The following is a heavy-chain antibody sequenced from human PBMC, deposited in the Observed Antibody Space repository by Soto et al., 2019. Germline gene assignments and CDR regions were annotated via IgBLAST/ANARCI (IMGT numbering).Heavy chain of an antibody. CDR3: ARKLLEY. D-gene: IGHD2-15*01. V-gene: IGHV3-7*01. CDR2: IKQDGSEI. Sequence: EVQLVESGGGLVQPGGSLRLSCAASGFTFSNYWMSWVRQAPGKGLEWVANIKQDGSEIYYVDSVKGRFTISRDNGKNSLYLQMNSLRVEDTAVYYCARKLLEYWGQGTLVTVSS. J-gene: IGHJ4*02. CDR1: GFTFSNYW.